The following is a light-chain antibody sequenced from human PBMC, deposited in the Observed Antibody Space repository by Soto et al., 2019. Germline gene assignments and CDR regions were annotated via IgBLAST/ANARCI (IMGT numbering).Light chain of an antibody. CDR2: THN. CDR3: QSYDSRLSAYV. J-gene: IGLJ1*01. V-gene: IGLV1-40*01. CDR1: SSNIGAGYD. Sequence: QPVLTQPPSXXXXXGQRVTISCTGSSSNIGAGYDVHWYLQLPGTAPKLLVYTHNNRPSGVPDRFSGSTSGTSASLAITGLQAEDEADYYCQSYDSRLSAYVFGTGTKLTVL.